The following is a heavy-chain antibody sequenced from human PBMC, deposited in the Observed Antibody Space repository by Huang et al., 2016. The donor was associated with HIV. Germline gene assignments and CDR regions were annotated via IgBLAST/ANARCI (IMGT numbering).Heavy chain of an antibody. CDR2: INPDVDST. Sequence: QVQLVQSGAGVKKPGASVKVSCKTSGYTFTSYSIHWVRQAPGQGLEWMGIINPDVDSTSYAPKFQGRVTMTRDTSTSTVYMELSSLRSEDTAMYYCARERQGYAMDVWGQGTTVTVSS. J-gene: IGHJ6*02. V-gene: IGHV1-46*01. D-gene: IGHD6-25*01. CDR1: GYTFTSYS. CDR3: ARERQGYAMDV.